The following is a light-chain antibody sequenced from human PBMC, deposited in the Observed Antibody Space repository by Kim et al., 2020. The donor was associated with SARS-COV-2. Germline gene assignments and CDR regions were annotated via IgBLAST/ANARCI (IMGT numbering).Light chain of an antibody. Sequence: PGETATLSCRASQIVGNNYLAWYHQKPGQAPRLLIHTASIRSTGIPDRFRGSGSGTDFTLTISRLEPEDFAVFYCHQHAAAPWTFGQGTKLEI. CDR2: TAS. J-gene: IGKJ1*01. CDR3: HQHAAAPWT. V-gene: IGKV3-20*01. CDR1: QIVGNNY.